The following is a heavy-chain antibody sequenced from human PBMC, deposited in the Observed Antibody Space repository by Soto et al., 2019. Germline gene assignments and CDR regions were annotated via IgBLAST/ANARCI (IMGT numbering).Heavy chain of an antibody. V-gene: IGHV4-34*01. Sequence: SETLSLTCAVYGGSISGYCWRWISKPQGKGLEWIGEINHSGSTNYNPSLKSRVTISVDTSKNQFSLKLSSVTAADTAVYYCASREDKYYDILTGPFSYYYYGMDVWGQGTTVTVSS. CDR3: ASREDKYYDILTGPFSYYYYGMDV. D-gene: IGHD3-9*01. CDR2: INHSGST. J-gene: IGHJ6*02. CDR1: GGSISGYC.